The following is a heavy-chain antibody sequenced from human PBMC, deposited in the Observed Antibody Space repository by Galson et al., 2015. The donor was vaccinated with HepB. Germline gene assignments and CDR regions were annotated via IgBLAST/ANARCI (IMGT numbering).Heavy chain of an antibody. V-gene: IGHV3-30-3*01. CDR3: ARGFPNWYFDV. CDR1: GFTFSSYA. J-gene: IGHJ2*01. CDR2: ISFDGSNK. Sequence: SLRLSCAASGFTFSSYAMHWVRQAPGKGLGWVAVISFDGSNKYYTDSVKGRFTVSRDNSDNTLYLEMHNLRGEDTAVYYCARGFPNWYFDVCGRGTLVTVSS.